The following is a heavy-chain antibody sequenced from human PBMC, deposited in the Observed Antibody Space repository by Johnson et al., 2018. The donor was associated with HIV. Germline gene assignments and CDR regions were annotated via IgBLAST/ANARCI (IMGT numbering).Heavy chain of an antibody. V-gene: IGHV3-13*01. J-gene: IGHJ3*02. Sequence: VQLVESGGGLVQPGGSLRLSCAASGFTVSSNYMSWVRQAPGKGLEWVSVIGTAGDTYYPGSVKGRFTISRENAKNSLYLQMNSLRAGDTAVYYCARVTNDAFDIWGQGTMVTVSS. CDR3: ARVTNDAFDI. CDR2: IGTAGDT. CDR1: GFTVSSNY.